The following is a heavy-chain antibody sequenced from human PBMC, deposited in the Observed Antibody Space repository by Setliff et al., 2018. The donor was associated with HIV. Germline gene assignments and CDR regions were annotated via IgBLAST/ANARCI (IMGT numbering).Heavy chain of an antibody. V-gene: IGHV4-31*03. Sequence: TLSLTCSVSGGSLISGGYYWSWIRQHPGKGLEWIGYVYYTGKTYYNPSLESRISMSVDTSKNQFSLKLTSVTAADTAIYYCARRSSWYGDAFDIWGQGTMVTVSS. D-gene: IGHD6-13*01. CDR3: ARRSSWYGDAFDI. CDR2: VYYTGKT. J-gene: IGHJ3*02. CDR1: GGSLISGGYY.